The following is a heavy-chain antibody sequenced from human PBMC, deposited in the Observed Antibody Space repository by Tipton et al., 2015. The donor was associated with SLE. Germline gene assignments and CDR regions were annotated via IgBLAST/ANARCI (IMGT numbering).Heavy chain of an antibody. CDR1: GGSISSGSYY. CDR3: ARRAAGTDY. Sequence: LRLSCTVSGGSISSGSYYWSWIRQPAGKGLEWIGYIYTSGSTNYNPSLKSRVTISVDTSKNQFSLKLSSVTAADTAVYYCARRAAGTDYWGQGTLVTVPS. V-gene: IGHV4-61*09. CDR2: IYTSGST. J-gene: IGHJ4*02. D-gene: IGHD6-13*01.